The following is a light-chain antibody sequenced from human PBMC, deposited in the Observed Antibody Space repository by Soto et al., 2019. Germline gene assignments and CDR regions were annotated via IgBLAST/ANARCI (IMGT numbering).Light chain of an antibody. V-gene: IGKV3-15*01. CDR3: QQRSNWPIT. CDR2: GAS. CDR1: QSVSSK. Sequence: EIVMTQSPATLSVSPGERATLSCRASQSVSSKLAWYQQKPGQAPRLLIYGASTRATGIPDRFSGGGSGTDFTLTISSLGPEDFAVYYCQQRSNWPITFGQGTRLEIK. J-gene: IGKJ5*01.